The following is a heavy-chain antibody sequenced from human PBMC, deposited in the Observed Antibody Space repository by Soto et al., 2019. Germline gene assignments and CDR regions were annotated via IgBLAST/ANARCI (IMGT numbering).Heavy chain of an antibody. J-gene: IGHJ3*02. V-gene: IGHV3-43*01. CDR2: ISWDGGST. D-gene: IGHD3-22*01. CDR3: ARVGYYDSSGYPAGAFDI. CDR1: GFTFDDYT. Sequence: PGGSLRLSCAASGFTFDDYTTHWVRQAPGKGLEWVSLISWDGGSTYYADSVKGRFTISRDNSKNSLYLQMNSLRTEDTALYYCARVGYYDSSGYPAGAFDIWGRGTMVTVSS.